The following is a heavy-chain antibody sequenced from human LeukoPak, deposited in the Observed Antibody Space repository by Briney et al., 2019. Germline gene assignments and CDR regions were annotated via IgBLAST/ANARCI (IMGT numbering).Heavy chain of an antibody. CDR1: GITFSSYA. CDR3: AKGSRIAARPTIWFDS. J-gene: IGHJ5*01. CDR2: SGHSDGTT. Sequence: GGSLRLSCAASGITFSSYAMNWVRQAPGKGLEWVSSGHSDGTTYYADSVKGRFTVSRDNSKNTLSLQMNSLRAEDTAVYYCAKGSRIAARPTIWFDSWGQGTLVTVSS. D-gene: IGHD6-6*01. V-gene: IGHV3-23*01.